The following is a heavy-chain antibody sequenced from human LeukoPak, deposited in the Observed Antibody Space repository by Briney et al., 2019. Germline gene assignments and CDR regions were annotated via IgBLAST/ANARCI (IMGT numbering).Heavy chain of an antibody. CDR1: GYTFTGYY. CDR3: ARDARGYWVVVPAAIFFDY. D-gene: IGHD2-2*01. V-gene: IGHV1-2*02. J-gene: IGHJ4*02. Sequence: ASVKVSCKASGYTFTGYYMHWVRQAPGQGLEWMGWINPNSGGTNYAQKFQGRVTMTRDTSISTAYMELSRLRSDDTAVYYCARDARGYWVVVPAAIFFDYWGQGTLVTVSS. CDR2: INPNSGGT.